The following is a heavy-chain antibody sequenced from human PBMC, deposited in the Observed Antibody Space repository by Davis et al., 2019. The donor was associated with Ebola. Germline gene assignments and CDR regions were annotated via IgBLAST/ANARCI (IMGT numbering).Heavy chain of an antibody. V-gene: IGHV1-46*01. Sequence: ASVKVSCKASGYTFTNYYMHWVRQAPGQGLEWMGEINPSGGGTTYAQKFQGRVTMTRDTSTSTVYMELSSLRSDDTAVYYCARTSPNYDYEISGYDSANNWFDPWGQGTLVTVSS. CDR3: ARTSPNYDYEISGYDSANNWFDP. CDR1: GYTFTNYY. J-gene: IGHJ5*02. CDR2: INPSGGGT. D-gene: IGHD3-22*01.